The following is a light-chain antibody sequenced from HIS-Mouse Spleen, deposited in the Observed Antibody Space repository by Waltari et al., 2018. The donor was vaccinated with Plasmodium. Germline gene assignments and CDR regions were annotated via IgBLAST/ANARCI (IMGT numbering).Light chain of an antibody. CDR1: QSISSY. CDR3: QQSYSTWT. CDR2: AAS. Sequence: DIQMTQSPSSLSASVGDKVTITCRASQSISSYLNWDQQKPGKAPKLLIYAASSLQSGVPSRFSGSGSGTDFTLTISSLQPEDFATYYCQQSYSTWTFGQGTRLEIK. V-gene: IGKV1-39*01. J-gene: IGKJ5*01.